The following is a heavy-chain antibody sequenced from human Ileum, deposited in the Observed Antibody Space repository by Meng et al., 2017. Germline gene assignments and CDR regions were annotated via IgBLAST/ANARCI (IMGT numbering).Heavy chain of an antibody. J-gene: IGHJ4*02. Sequence: QLQESGPGLVRPSETLSLICTVSGASVTTSHYQWGWIRQPPGKGLEWIGYASTNYNPSLKSRLTISLDTSKNQVSLKLTSVAAADTAVYYCARDHWGSLDYWGQGILVTVSS. CDR3: ARDHWGSLDY. D-gene: IGHD7-27*01. CDR2: AST. V-gene: IGHV4-61*01. CDR1: GASVTTSHYQ.